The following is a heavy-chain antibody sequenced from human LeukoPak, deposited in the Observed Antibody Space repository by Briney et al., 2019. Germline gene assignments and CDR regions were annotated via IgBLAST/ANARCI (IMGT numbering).Heavy chain of an antibody. CDR1: GDSISSYY. CDR2: ISDTGTT. D-gene: IGHD3-22*01. CDR3: ATGYYEPFER. J-gene: IGHJ4*02. V-gene: IGHV4-59*01. Sequence: SETLSLTCTVSGDSISSYYWNWIRQPPGKGPEWIGCISDTGTTKYNPAFKSRVTVSVDPSKNQVSLKLTSVTASDTAVYFCATGYYEPFERWGQGTLVSVSS.